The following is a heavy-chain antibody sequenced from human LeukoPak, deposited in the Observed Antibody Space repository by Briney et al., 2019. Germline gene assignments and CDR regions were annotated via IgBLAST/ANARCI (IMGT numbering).Heavy chain of an antibody. CDR2: IIPIFGTA. J-gene: IGHJ4*02. CDR3: ARAAGGWHHFDY. Sequence: SVKVSCKAFGGSFSSEAISWVRQAPGQGLEWMGGIIPIFGTANYAQKFQGRVTITTDESTSTAYMELSSLRSEDTAVYYCARAAGGWHHFDYWGQGTLVTVSS. D-gene: IGHD6-19*01. CDR1: GGSFSSEA. V-gene: IGHV1-69*05.